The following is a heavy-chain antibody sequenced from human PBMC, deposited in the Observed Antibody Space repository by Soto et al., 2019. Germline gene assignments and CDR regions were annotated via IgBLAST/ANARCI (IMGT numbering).Heavy chain of an antibody. V-gene: IGHV4-4*07. CDR1: GGSISSYY. CDR3: ARDLYSSGWIQPFDY. D-gene: IGHD6-19*01. Sequence: SETLSLTCTVSGGSISSYYWCWIRQHAGKGLEWIGRIYTSASTNYNPSLKSRVTMSVDTSKNQFSLKLSSVTAADTAVYYCARDLYSSGWIQPFDYWGQGTLVTVSS. CDR2: IYTSAST. J-gene: IGHJ4*02.